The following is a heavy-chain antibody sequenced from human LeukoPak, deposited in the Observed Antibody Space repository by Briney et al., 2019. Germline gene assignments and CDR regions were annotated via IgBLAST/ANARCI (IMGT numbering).Heavy chain of an antibody. CDR2: ISGSDGST. V-gene: IGHV3-23*01. Sequence: GGSLRLSCAASGFTFSTYAMGWVRRAPGKGLEWVSTISGSDGSTDYADSVKGRFTISRDSSKNTLYLQMNTLRAEDTAIYYCASDRNSNNWFFYWGQGTLVTVSS. D-gene: IGHD6-13*01. CDR3: ASDRNSNNWFFY. CDR1: GFTFSTYA. J-gene: IGHJ5*01.